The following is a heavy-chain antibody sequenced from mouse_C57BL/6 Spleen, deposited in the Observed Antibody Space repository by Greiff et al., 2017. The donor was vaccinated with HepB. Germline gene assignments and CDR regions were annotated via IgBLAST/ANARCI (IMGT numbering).Heavy chain of an antibody. CDR2: IDPETGGT. V-gene: IGHV1-15*01. J-gene: IGHJ4*01. D-gene: IGHD2-5*01. Sequence: VQLQESGAELVRPGASVTLSCKASGYTFTDYEMHWVKQTPVHGLEWIGAIDPETGGTAYNQKFKGKAILTADKSSSTAYMELRSLTSEDSAVYYCTRWGYSNHYYAMDYWGQGTSVTVSS. CDR3: TRWGYSNHYYAMDY. CDR1: GYTFTDYE.